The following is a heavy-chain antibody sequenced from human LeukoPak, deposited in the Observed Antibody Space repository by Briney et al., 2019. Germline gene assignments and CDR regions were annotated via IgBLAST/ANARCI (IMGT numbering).Heavy chain of an antibody. CDR1: GYTFTGYY. CDR2: INPNSGGT. V-gene: IGHV1-2*02. Sequence: ASVKVSCKASGYTFTGYYMHWVRQAPGQGLEWMGWINPNSGGTNYAQKFQGRVTMTRDTSISTAYMELSRLRSDDTAVYYCARRNELMGVGPAIHPLAYYFDYWGKGTLVTFSS. J-gene: IGHJ4*02. D-gene: IGHD2-21*02. CDR3: ARRNELMGVGPAIHPLAYYFDY.